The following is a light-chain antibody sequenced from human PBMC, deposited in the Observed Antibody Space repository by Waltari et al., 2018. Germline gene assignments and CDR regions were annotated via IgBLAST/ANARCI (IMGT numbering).Light chain of an antibody. CDR1: QRISSY. Sequence: DIQMTQSPSSLSASVGDRVSITCRASQRISSYLNWYQQKPGKAPKLLIYAESSLQSGLPSRFSGSGSGTGFTLTISSLQPEDFATYYCQQTYSTPPTFGQGTKVEI. V-gene: IGKV1-39*01. J-gene: IGKJ1*01. CDR3: QQTYSTPPT. CDR2: AES.